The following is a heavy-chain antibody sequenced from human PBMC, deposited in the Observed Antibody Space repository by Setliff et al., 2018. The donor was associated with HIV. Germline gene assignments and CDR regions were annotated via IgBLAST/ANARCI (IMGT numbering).Heavy chain of an antibody. V-gene: IGHV3-30*02. CDR2: IWYDERHK. CDR1: GFSFNSYG. J-gene: IGHJ4*02. D-gene: IGHD5-12*01. CDR3: AKDSEFFPVPDRSGYMDY. Sequence: PGGSLRLSCTFYGFSFNSYGMHWVRQAPGKGLEWAASIWYDERHKYYANSVKGRFTISRDNPKRTLYLQIDSLRAEDTAVYYCAKDSEFFPVPDRSGYMDYWGQGTPVTVSS.